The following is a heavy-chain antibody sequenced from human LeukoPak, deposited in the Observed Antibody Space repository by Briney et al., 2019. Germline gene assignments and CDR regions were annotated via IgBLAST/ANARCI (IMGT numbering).Heavy chain of an antibody. V-gene: IGHV3-74*01. CDR1: GFTFSSYW. CDR2: IKSDGSST. CDR3: ARGGSPPEALGDAFEI. Sequence: GGSLRLSCAASGFTFSSYWMHWVRQAPGKGLVWVSCIKSDGSSTTYADSVEGRFTISRDNAKNTLYLQMNSLRAEDTAVYYCARGGSPPEALGDAFEIWGQGTMVTVSS. J-gene: IGHJ3*02. D-gene: IGHD1-26*01.